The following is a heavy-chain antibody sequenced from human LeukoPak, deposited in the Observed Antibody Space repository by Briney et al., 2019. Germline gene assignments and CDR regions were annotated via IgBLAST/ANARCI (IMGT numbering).Heavy chain of an antibody. CDR1: GYTFTSYG. J-gene: IGHJ3*02. V-gene: IGHV1-18*01. D-gene: IGHD4-17*01. CDR3: ARTYGDYAPDAFDI. Sequence: ASVKVSCKASGYTFTSYGISWLRQAPGQGLEWMGWISAYNGNTNYAQKLQGRVTMTTDTSTSTAYMELRSLRSDDTAVYYCARTYGDYAPDAFDIWGQGAMVTVSS. CDR2: ISAYNGNT.